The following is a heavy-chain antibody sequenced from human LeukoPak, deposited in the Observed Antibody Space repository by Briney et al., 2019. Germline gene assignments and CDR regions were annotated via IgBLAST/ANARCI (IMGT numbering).Heavy chain of an antibody. CDR1: GYSFTNYW. CDR2: INAGSGYT. D-gene: IGHD3-10*01. V-gene: IGHV1-3*01. J-gene: IGHJ5*02. Sequence: GESLKISCKGSGYSFTNYWIGWVRQAPGQRPEWMGWINAGSGYTKYSQKFQGRVTISRDTSASTVYMELRSLGSEDTAVYYCARASSGSLSTWFGELFDWYDPWGQGTLVTVSS. CDR3: ARASSGSLSTWFGELFDWYDP.